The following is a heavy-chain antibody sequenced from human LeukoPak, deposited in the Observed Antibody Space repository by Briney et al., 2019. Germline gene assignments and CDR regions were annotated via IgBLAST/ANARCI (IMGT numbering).Heavy chain of an antibody. V-gene: IGHV4-39*07. J-gene: IGHJ4*02. CDR1: GGSISSSDYY. Sequence: SETLSLTCTVSGGSISSSDYYWAWIRQPPGKGLEWIGNVYYSGSTNSNPSLKSRLTVLVDTSKNQFSLKLTSVTAADTAVYYCVTRRGNWAIDHWGQGTLVTVSS. D-gene: IGHD7-27*01. CDR2: VYYSGST. CDR3: VTRRGNWAIDH.